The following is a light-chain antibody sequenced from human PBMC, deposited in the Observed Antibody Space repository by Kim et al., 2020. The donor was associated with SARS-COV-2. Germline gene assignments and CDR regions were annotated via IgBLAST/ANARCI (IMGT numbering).Light chain of an antibody. Sequence: DIQMTQSPSTLSASVGDRVTITCRASQSISTWLAWYQQKPGKAPKLLIYKASSLESGVPSRFSGSGSGTEFTLTISSLQPDDFATYHCQQYNSYPLFGQGTKVDIK. V-gene: IGKV1-5*03. CDR2: KAS. CDR3: QQYNSYPL. J-gene: IGKJ2*01. CDR1: QSISTW.